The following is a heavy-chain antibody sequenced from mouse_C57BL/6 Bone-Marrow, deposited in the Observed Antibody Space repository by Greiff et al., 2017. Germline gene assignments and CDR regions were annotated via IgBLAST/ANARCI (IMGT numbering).Heavy chain of an antibody. D-gene: IGHD1-1*01. CDR1: GYTFTSYW. V-gene: IGHV1-64*01. J-gene: IGHJ4*01. CDR2: IHPNSGST. Sequence: QVQLQQPGAELVKPGASVKLSCKASGYTFTSYWMHWVKQRPGQGLEWIGMIHPNSGSTNYNEKFKSKATLTVDKSSSTAYMQLSSLTSEDSAVYYYARRYGSIYYYAMDYWGQGTSVTVSS. CDR3: ARRYGSIYYYAMDY.